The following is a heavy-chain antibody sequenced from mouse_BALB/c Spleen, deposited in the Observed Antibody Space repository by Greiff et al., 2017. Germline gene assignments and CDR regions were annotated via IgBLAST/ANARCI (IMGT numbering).Heavy chain of an antibody. CDR3: ARDLTGTAY. CDR2: ISSGGSYT. D-gene: IGHD4-1*01. V-gene: IGHV5-9-4*01. J-gene: IGHJ3*01. Sequence: EVKLVESGGGLVKPGGSLKLSCAASGFTFSSYAMSWVRQSPEKRLEWVAEISSGGSYTYYPDTVTGRFTISRDNAKNTLYLEMSSLRSEDTAMYYCARDLTGTAYWGQGTLVTVSA. CDR1: GFTFSSYA.